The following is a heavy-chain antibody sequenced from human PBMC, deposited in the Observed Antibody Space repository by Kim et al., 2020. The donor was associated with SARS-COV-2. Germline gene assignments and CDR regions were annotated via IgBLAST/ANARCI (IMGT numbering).Heavy chain of an antibody. J-gene: IGHJ3*02. CDR1: GFTFSAYD. Sequence: GGSLRLSCTTSGFTFSAYDMNWVRRAPGKGLEWLSFITTSSATIYYADSVKGRFTTSRDNAKNSLYLQMSSLRDEDTALYYCVRDHWGGSFDMWGQGTMVTVSS. V-gene: IGHV3-48*02. CDR3: VRDHWGGSFDM. D-gene: IGHD3-16*01. CDR2: ITTSSATI.